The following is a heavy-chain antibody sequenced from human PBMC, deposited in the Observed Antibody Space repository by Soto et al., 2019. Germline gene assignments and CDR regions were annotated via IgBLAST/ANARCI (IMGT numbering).Heavy chain of an antibody. J-gene: IGHJ3*01. D-gene: IGHD2-15*01. CDR2: ISENSGII. CDR1: GFIFSNYA. V-gene: IGHV3-48*03. CDR3: VREYCSGGTCTDAFDL. Sequence: EVKLVESGGGLAQPGGSLTLSCAASGFIFSNYAVDWVRQAPGKGLEWVSYISENSGIIHYAYSVRGRFTISRDNAKNAVNLQMSGLTAEEPAVYFWVREYCSGGTCTDAFDLLCQGTLVSVS.